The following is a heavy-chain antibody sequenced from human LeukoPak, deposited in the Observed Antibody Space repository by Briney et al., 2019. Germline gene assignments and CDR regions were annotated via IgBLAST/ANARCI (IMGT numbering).Heavy chain of an antibody. CDR1: GYTFTTFG. J-gene: IGHJ4*02. CDR2: ISAYTGNT. Sequence: ASVKVSCKASGYTFTTFGITWVRQAPGQGLEWMGWISAYTGNTNYAPKFQGRVTMTTDTSTSTAHMELRSLTSDDTAVYHCARVASTTCDCPDYFDYWGQGTLVTVSS. V-gene: IGHV1-18*01. D-gene: IGHD2-2*01. CDR3: ARVASTTCDCPDYFDY.